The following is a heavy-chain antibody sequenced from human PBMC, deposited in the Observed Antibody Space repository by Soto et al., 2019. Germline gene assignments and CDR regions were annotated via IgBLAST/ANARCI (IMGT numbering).Heavy chain of an antibody. D-gene: IGHD3-22*01. J-gene: IGHJ4*02. CDR1: GCTFTSHY. V-gene: IGHV1-46*01. CDR3: AWVRRSSGYYYGY. Sequence: ALVPVPHMASGCTFTSHYMLLWRQSAGQGLEWMGIINPSGGSTSYAQKFQGRVTMTRDTSTRKVYMELSSLRSEDTAVYYCAWVRRSSGYYYGYWGQGTPVTVSS. CDR2: INPSGGST.